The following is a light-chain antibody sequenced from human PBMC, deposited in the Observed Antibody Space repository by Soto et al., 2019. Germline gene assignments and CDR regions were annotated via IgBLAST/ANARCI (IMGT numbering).Light chain of an antibody. CDR1: SSNIGSNT. V-gene: IGLV1-44*01. Sequence: QSVLTQPPSASGTPGQRVTISCSGSSSNIGSNTVDWYQQLPATAPKFLIYLNNQRPSGVPARFSGSKSGTSASLAISGLQCDDEAVYYCATWDASLNGVVFGGGTKLTAL. CDR3: ATWDASLNGVV. J-gene: IGLJ3*02. CDR2: LNN.